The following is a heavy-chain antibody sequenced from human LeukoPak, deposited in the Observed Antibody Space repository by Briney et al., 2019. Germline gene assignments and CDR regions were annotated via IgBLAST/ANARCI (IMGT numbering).Heavy chain of an antibody. Sequence: GRSLRLSCAASGFTFSSYAMHWVRQAPGKGLEWVAVISYDGSNKYYADSVKGRFTISRDNSKNTLYLQMNSLRAEDTAVYYCARGGIVTTTIQIPPTDYSGQGTLVTVSS. CDR2: ISYDGSNK. V-gene: IGHV3-30-3*01. D-gene: IGHD5-12*01. J-gene: IGHJ4*02. CDR1: GFTFSSYA. CDR3: ARGGIVTTTIQIPPTDY.